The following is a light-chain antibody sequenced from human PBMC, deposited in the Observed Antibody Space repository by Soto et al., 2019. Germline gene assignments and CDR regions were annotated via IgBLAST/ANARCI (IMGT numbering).Light chain of an antibody. CDR2: DVS. J-gene: IGLJ3*02. CDR3: CSYAGSSLWV. CDR1: SSDVGGYNY. Sequence: QSALTQPRSVSGSPGKSVTISCTGTSSDVGGYNYVSWYQHHPGKAPKLVIYDVSKWPSGVPDRFSGSKSGNTASLTISGLQAEDEADYYCCSYAGSSLWVFGGGTKLTVL. V-gene: IGLV2-11*01.